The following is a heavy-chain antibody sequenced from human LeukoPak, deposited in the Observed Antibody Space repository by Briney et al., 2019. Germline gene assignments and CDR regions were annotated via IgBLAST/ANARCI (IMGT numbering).Heavy chain of an antibody. CDR1: GGSISSYY. J-gene: IGHJ4*02. Sequence: SETLSLTCTVSGGSISSYYWSWIRQPPGKGLEWIGYIYNSGSTSYNPSLKSRVTISVDTSKNQFSLKLSSVTAADTAVYYCARSQSFPYGSAGLDYWGQGTLVTVSS. V-gene: IGHV4-59*01. CDR3: ARSQSFPYGSAGLDY. CDR2: IYNSGST. D-gene: IGHD3-10*01.